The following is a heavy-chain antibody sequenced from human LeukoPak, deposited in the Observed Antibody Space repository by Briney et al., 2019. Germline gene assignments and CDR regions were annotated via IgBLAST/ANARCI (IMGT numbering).Heavy chain of an antibody. CDR1: GGSISSYY. Sequence: SETLSLTCIVSGGSISSYYWSWIRQPPGKRLEWIGHIYYSGSTNYNPSLKSRVTISVDTSKNQFSLRLSSVTAADTAVYFCARGYGDNSGAFDIWGQGTLVTVSS. CDR3: ARGYGDNSGAFDI. D-gene: IGHD4-23*01. CDR2: IYYSGST. J-gene: IGHJ3*02. V-gene: IGHV4-59*12.